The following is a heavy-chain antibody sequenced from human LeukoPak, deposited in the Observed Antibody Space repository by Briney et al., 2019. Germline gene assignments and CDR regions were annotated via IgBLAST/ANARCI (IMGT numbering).Heavy chain of an antibody. D-gene: IGHD4-23*01. CDR1: GGSISSGGYS. V-gene: IGHV4-30-2*01. CDR2: IYHSGST. CDR3: AGGGDKIDY. Sequence: SETLSLTCAVSGGSISSGGYSWSWIRQPPGKGLEWIGYIYHSGSTYYNPSLKSRVTISVGRSKNQFSLKLSSVTAADTAVYYCAGGGDKIDYWGQGTLVTVSS. J-gene: IGHJ4*02.